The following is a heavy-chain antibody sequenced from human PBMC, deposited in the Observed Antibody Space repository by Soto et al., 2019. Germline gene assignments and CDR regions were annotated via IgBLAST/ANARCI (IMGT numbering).Heavy chain of an antibody. V-gene: IGHV1-69*01. Sequence: QVQLVQSGAEVKKPGSSVNVSCKASGGTFSSYAISWVRQAPGQGLEWMGGIIPIFGTANYAQKFQGRVTITADESTSTAYMELSSLRSEDTAVYYCARLERQGYYYYYGMDVWGQGTTVTVSS. CDR2: IIPIFGTA. J-gene: IGHJ6*02. D-gene: IGHD1-1*01. CDR3: ARLERQGYYYYYGMDV. CDR1: GGTFSSYA.